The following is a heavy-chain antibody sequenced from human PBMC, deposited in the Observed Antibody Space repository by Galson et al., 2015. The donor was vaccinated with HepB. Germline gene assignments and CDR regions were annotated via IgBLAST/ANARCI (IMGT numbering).Heavy chain of an antibody. D-gene: IGHD3-22*01. CDR3: ARVSPYYYDSSGYRKASYWYFDL. J-gene: IGHJ2*01. CDR2: ISYDGSNK. V-gene: IGHV3-30*04. CDR1: GFTFSSYA. Sequence: SLRLSCAASGFTFSSYAMHWVRQAPGKGLEWVAVISYDGSNKYYADSVKGRFTISRDNSKNMLYLQMNSLRAEDTAVYYCARVSPYYYDSSGYRKASYWYFDLWGRGTLVTVSS.